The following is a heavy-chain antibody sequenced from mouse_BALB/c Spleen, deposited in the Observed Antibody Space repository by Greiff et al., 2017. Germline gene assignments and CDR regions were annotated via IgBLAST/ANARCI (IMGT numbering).Heavy chain of an antibody. V-gene: IGHV5-12-1*01. CDR1: GFAFSSYD. CDR3: ARQLRAMITTRAMDY. D-gene: IGHD2-4*01. CDR2: ISSGGGST. J-gene: IGHJ4*01. Sequence: DVKLVESGGGLVKPGGSLKFSCAASGFAFSSYDMSWVRQTPEKRLEWVAYISSGGGSTYYPDTVKGRFTISRDNAKNTLYLQMSSLKSEDTAMYYCARQLRAMITTRAMDYWGQGTSVTVSA.